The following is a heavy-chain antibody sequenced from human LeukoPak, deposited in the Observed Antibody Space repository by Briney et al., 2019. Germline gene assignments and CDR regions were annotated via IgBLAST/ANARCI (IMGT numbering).Heavy chain of an antibody. Sequence: PSETLSLNCTVSGGSASTSGYYWGWIRQPPGKGLEWIGSISYSGGTYYNPSLKSRVTISVDTSNNQFSPKVSSVTAADTAVYYCARGLRWNDYWGQGTLVTVSS. CDR3: ARGLRWNDY. D-gene: IGHD4-23*01. CDR1: GGSASTSGYY. V-gene: IGHV4-39*01. CDR2: ISYSGGT. J-gene: IGHJ4*02.